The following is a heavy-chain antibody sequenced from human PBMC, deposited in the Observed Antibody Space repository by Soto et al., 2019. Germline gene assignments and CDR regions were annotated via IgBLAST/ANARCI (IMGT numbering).Heavy chain of an antibody. CDR1: GSGFISSG. V-gene: IGHV1-58*02. J-gene: IGHJ6*02. D-gene: IGHD2-15*01. CDR3: SADRPDIGVGWWV. Sequence: SVKVSCKASGSGFISSGIQWVRQAHGQRLEWIGWIVVASGQTNYAQNFRGRVAITRDTSTATAYIELTGLTSEDTAVYFCSADRPDIGVGWWVWGQGTTVTAP. CDR2: IVVASGQT.